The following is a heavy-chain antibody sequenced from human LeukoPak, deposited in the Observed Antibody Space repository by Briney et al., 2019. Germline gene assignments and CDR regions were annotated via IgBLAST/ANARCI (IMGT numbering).Heavy chain of an antibody. Sequence: SQTLSLTCAVSGGSISSGSYSWSWIRQPPGKGLEWIGYIYHSGSTNYNPSLKTRVTISVDTSKNQFSLKVSSVTAADTAVYYCARKRTGDQGYYFDYWGQGTLVTVSS. CDR1: GGSISSGSYS. CDR3: ARKRTGDQGYYFDY. D-gene: IGHD1-1*01. V-gene: IGHV4-30-2*02. J-gene: IGHJ4*02. CDR2: IYHSGST.